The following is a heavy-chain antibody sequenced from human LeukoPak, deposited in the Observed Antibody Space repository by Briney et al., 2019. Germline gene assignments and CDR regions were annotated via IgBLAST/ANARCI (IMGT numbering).Heavy chain of an antibody. D-gene: IGHD3-22*01. J-gene: IGHJ4*02. CDR1: GFTFSTYE. CDR2: ISSSGSTV. V-gene: IGHV3-48*03. CDR3: ARDSMSYDSSGYFAFYFDY. Sequence: PGGSLRLSCAASGFTFSTYEMNWVRQAPGKGLEWVSYISSSGSTVYYADSVKGRFTISRDNAKNSLYLLMNSLRAEDTAVYCCARDSMSYDSSGYFAFYFDYWGQGTLVTVSS.